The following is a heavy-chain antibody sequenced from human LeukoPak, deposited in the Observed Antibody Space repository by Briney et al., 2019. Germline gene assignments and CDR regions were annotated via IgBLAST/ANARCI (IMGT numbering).Heavy chain of an antibody. V-gene: IGHV3-21*01. CDR3: ARAGFDSSGYYD. J-gene: IGHJ4*02. CDR1: GFTFSSYS. CDR2: ISSSSSYI. Sequence: GGSLRLSCAASGFTFSSYSMNWVRQAPGKGLEWVSSISSSSSYIYYADSVKGRFTISRDNAKNSLYLQMNSLRAEDTAVYYCARAGFDSSGYYDWGQGTLVTVSS. D-gene: IGHD3-22*01.